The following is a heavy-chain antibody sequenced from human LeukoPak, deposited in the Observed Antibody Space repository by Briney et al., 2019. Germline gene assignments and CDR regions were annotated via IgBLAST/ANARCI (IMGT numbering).Heavy chain of an antibody. J-gene: IGHJ4*02. Sequence: WVRQPPGKGLEWIGSIYYRGSTYYNPSLESRVTISVDTSKNQFSLKLTSVSAAETSVYYCARQGYSYGHFDYWGQGTLVTVSS. D-gene: IGHD5-18*01. V-gene: IGHV4-39*01. CDR3: ARQGYSYGHFDY. CDR2: IYYRGST.